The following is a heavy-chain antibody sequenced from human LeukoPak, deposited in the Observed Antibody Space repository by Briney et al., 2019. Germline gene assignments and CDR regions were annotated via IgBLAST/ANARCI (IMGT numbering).Heavy chain of an antibody. D-gene: IGHD1-26*01. CDR2: INHSGST. CDR3: ARSSGSYYDYYYYMDV. V-gene: IGHV4-34*01. CDR1: GGSFSGYY. Sequence: SETLSLTCAVYGGSFSGYYWNWIRQPPGKGLEWIGEINHSGSTNYNPSLKSRVTISVDTSKNQFSLRLSSVTAADTAVYYCARSSGSYYDYYYYMDVWGKGTTVTISS. J-gene: IGHJ6*03.